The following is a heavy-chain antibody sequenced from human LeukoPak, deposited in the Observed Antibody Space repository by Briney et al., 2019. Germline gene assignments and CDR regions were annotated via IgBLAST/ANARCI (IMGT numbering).Heavy chain of an antibody. CDR2: IIPILGIA. J-gene: IGHJ3*02. Sequence: SVKVSCKASGGTFSSYTISWVRQGPGQGLEWMARIIPILGIANYAQKFQGRVTITADKSTSTAYMELSSLRSEDTAVYYCARDRDFDIWGQGTMVTVSS. D-gene: IGHD3-10*01. CDR1: GGTFSSYT. V-gene: IGHV1-69*04. CDR3: ARDRDFDI.